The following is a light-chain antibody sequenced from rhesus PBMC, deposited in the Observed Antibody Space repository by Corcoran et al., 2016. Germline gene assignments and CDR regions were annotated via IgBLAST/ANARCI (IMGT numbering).Light chain of an antibody. Sequence: EIVMTQSPATLSLSPGDRATLSCRASQSVSTNLAWYQQKPGKAPSLFIYGASSRATGLPDRISGSGSGTDFTLTISSLEPEDFAVYYCQQYSNWPLTFGGGTKVEIK. V-gene: IGKV3-42*03. CDR2: GAS. J-gene: IGKJ4*01. CDR3: QQYSNWPLT. CDR1: QSVSTN.